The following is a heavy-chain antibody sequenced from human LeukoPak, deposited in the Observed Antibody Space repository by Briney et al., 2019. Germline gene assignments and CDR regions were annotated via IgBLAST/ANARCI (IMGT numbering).Heavy chain of an antibody. CDR1: GGTLRSYA. D-gene: IGHD6-25*01. V-gene: IGHV1-69*13. CDR2: IIPIFGTA. J-gene: IGHJ3*02. Sequence: GASVKVSCKDSGGTLRSYAISWVRQAPGQGLEWMGGIIPIFGTANYAQKFQGRVTITADESTSTAYMELSSLRSEDTAVYYCARAGLSRRDAFDIRGQGTMVTVSS. CDR3: ARAGLSRRDAFDI.